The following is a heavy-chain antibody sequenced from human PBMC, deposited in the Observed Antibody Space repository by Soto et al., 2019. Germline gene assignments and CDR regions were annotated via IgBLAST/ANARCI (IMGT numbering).Heavy chain of an antibody. CDR1: GAAGSGFY. CDR2: IYANGST. D-gene: IGHD1-1*01. J-gene: IGHJ5*02. V-gene: IGHV4-4*07. CDR3: VRDGTTTSPDWFDH. Sequence: SGTLSPSCTVSGAAGSGFYWSWIRQSAGKGLEWIGRIYANGSTDYNPSLKSRVMMSVETSKKQLSLKLRYVTAAETAVYYCVRDGTTTSPDWFDHWGKG.